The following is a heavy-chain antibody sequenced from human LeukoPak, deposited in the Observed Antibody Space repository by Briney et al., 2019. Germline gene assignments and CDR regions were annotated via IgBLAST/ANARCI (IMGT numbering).Heavy chain of an antibody. CDR1: GFTFSSYG. D-gene: IGHD1-26*01. CDR3: ARLCIVGTKSAFDI. Sequence: RPGGSLRLSCAASGFTFSSYGMNWVRQAPGKGLEWVSSISSSSSYINYADSVKGRFTISRDNAKKSLYLQMNSLRAEDTAVYYCARLCIVGTKSAFDIWGQGTMVTVSS. J-gene: IGHJ3*02. CDR2: ISSSSSYI. V-gene: IGHV3-21*01.